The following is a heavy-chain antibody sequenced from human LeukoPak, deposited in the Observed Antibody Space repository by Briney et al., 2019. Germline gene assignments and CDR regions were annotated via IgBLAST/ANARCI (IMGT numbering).Heavy chain of an antibody. CDR2: IKSKTDGGTT. Sequence: GGSLRLSCAASGFTFSSYGMSWVRQAPGKGLEWVGRIKSKTDGGTTDYAAPVKGRFTISRDDSKNTLYLQMNSLKTEDTAVYYCTTDPAMVIDAFDIWGQGTMVTVSS. J-gene: IGHJ3*02. V-gene: IGHV3-15*01. D-gene: IGHD5-18*01. CDR1: GFTFSSYG. CDR3: TTDPAMVIDAFDI.